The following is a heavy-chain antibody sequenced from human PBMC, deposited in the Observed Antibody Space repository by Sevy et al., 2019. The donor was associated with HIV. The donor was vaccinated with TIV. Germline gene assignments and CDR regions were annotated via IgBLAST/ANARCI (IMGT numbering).Heavy chain of an antibody. CDR1: GGSISSYY. CDR2: IYYSGST. Sequence: SETLSLTCTVSGGSISSYYWNWIRQPPGKGLEWIGYIYYSGSTNYNPSLKSRVTISVETSKNQFSLKLSSVTAADTAVYYCAREISSGWLDYWGQGTLVTVSS. V-gene: IGHV4-59*01. J-gene: IGHJ4*02. CDR3: AREISSGWLDY. D-gene: IGHD6-19*01.